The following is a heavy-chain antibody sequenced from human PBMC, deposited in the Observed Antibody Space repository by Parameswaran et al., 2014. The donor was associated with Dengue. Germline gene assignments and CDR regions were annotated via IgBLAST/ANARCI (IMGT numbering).Heavy chain of an antibody. J-gene: IGHJ4*02. CDR2: ISSSGITI. D-gene: IGHD4-17*01. V-gene: IGHV3-48*01. Sequence: VRQAPGKGLEWVSYISSSGITIYYADSVKGRFTISRDNAKNSLSLQMDSLRAEDTAVYYCARDKYGDYLFDYWGQGTLVTVSS. CDR3: ARDKYGDYLFDY.